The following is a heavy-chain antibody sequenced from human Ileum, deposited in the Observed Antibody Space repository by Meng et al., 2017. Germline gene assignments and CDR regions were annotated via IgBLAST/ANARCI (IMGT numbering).Heavy chain of an antibody. CDR2: ISHDGSSY. D-gene: IGHD3-10*01. Sequence: QLVESGVGFVQPGGSLIRVCASSGVTFNTYTMHWVRQAPGKGPEWVTAISHDGSSYVYADSVKGRFTISRDNSKNTLYLQMNSLTPEDTAVYYCAREPSFGEHDYWGQGTLVTVSS. J-gene: IGHJ4*02. CDR1: GVTFNTYT. V-gene: IGHV3-30*01. CDR3: AREPSFGEHDY.